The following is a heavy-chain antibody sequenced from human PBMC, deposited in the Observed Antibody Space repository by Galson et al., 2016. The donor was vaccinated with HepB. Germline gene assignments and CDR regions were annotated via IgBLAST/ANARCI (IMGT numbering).Heavy chain of an antibody. CDR1: GFTFSSYA. Sequence: PRLSCAASGFTFSSYAMSWVRQAPGKGLEWVSTISGSGATTYVADSVKGRFTMSRDNSKNTLYLQMNSLRVEDMAIYYCAKGGQWLLRGPGWFDPWGQGTLVSVSS. V-gene: IGHV3-23*01. CDR2: ISGSGATT. D-gene: IGHD6-19*01. CDR3: AKGGQWLLRGPGWFDP. J-gene: IGHJ5*02.